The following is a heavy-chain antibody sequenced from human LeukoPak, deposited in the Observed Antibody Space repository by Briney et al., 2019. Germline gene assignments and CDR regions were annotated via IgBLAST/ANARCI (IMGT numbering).Heavy chain of an antibody. CDR3: ARDRPATENWYLDL. CDR2: IYHSGTV. D-gene: IGHD1-26*01. V-gene: IGHV4-39*07. J-gene: IGHJ2*01. CDR1: TGSISNSSYY. Sequence: SETLSLTCTVSTGSISNSSYYWGWFRQPPGKGLEWIGTIYHSGTVYYNPSLKSRVTISVDTSKNQFSLKLSSVTAADTAVYYCARDRPATENWYLDLWGRGTLVTVSP.